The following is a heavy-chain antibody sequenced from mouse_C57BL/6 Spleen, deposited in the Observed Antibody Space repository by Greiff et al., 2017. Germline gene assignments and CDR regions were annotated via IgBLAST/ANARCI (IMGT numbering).Heavy chain of an antibody. D-gene: IGHD2-1*01. Sequence: VQLQQPGAELVMPGASVKLSCKASGYTFTSYWMHWVKQRPGQGLEWIGEIDPSDSYTNYNQTFKGKSTLTVDKSSSTAYMQLSSLTSEDSAVYYCARGGGNYRFDYGGQGTTLTVSS. CDR1: GYTFTSYW. CDR3: ARGGGNYRFDY. CDR2: IDPSDSYT. V-gene: IGHV1-69*01. J-gene: IGHJ2*01.